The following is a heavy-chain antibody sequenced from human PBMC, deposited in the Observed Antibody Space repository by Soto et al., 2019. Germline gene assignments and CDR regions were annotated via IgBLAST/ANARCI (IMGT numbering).Heavy chain of an antibody. CDR1: GFTFNNYE. CDR3: ARSTVEPTAVRFNL. CDR2: MSSGGITI. D-gene: IGHD2-2*01. Sequence: GGSLRLSCAVSGFTFNNYEMNWVRQTPGKGLEWVSYMSSGGITIYYASFVEGRFTISSDSAKTSLYLQMNSLRAEDTDVYYCARSTVEPTAVRFNLWGQGTLVTVSS. V-gene: IGHV3-48*03. J-gene: IGHJ4*02.